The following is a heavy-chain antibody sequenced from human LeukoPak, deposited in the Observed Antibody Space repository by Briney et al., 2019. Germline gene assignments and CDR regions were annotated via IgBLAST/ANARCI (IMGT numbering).Heavy chain of an antibody. D-gene: IGHD1-7*01. Sequence: ASVKVSCKASGYTFTSYGISWVRQAPGQGLEWVGWISAYNGNTNYAQKLQGRVTMTTDTSTSTAYMELRSLRSDDTAVYYCARPRTGTTPYYYYYMDAWAKGTTVTVSS. CDR3: ARPRTGTTPYYYYYMDA. CDR1: GYTFTSYG. J-gene: IGHJ6*03. CDR2: ISAYNGNT. V-gene: IGHV1-18*01.